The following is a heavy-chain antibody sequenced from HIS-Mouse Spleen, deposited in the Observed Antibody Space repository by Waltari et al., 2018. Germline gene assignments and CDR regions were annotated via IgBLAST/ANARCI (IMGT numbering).Heavy chain of an antibody. CDR3: ASVRNVRAAGTGAFDI. D-gene: IGHD6-13*01. CDR1: GGSISSYY. CDR2: IYTSGGT. V-gene: IGHV4-4*07. J-gene: IGHJ3*02. Sequence: QVQLQESGPGLVKPSETLSLTCTVSGGSISSYYWSWIRQPAGKGLEWIGRIYTSGGTNDNPALKSRVTMSVDTSKNQFSRKLSSVTAADTAVYYCASVRNVRAAGTGAFDIWGQGTMVTVSS.